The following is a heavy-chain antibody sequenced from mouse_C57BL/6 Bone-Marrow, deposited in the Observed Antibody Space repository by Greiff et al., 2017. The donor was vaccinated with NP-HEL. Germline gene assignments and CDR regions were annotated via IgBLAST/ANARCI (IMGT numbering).Heavy chain of an antibody. Sequence: VQLQQPGAELVKPGASVKVSCKASGYTFTSYWMHWVKQRPGQGLEWIGRIHPSDSDTNYNQKFKGKATLTVDKSSSTAYMQLSSLTSEDSAVYYCAFYYGYDAWFAYWGQGTLVTVSA. D-gene: IGHD2-2*01. CDR1: GYTFTSYW. J-gene: IGHJ3*01. V-gene: IGHV1-74*01. CDR2: IHPSDSDT. CDR3: AFYYGYDAWFAY.